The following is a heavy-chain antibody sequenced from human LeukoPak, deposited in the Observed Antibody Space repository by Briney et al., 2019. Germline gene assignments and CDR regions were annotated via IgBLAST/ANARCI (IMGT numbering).Heavy chain of an antibody. D-gene: IGHD6-13*01. CDR3: ARFGEQQLVY. CDR1: GGSISSGGYY. Sequence: SETLSLTCTVSGGSISSGGYYWSWIRQPPGKGLEWIWYIYHSGSTYYNPSLKSRVTISVDRSKNQFSLKLSSVTAADTAVYYCARFGEQQLVYWGQGTLVTVSS. J-gene: IGHJ4*02. CDR2: IYHSGST. V-gene: IGHV4-30-2*01.